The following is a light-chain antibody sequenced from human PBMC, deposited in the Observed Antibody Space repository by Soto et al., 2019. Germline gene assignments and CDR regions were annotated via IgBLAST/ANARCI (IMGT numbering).Light chain of an antibody. Sequence: IQMTQSPSTLSGSVGDRVTITCRASQTISSWLAWYQQKPGKAPKLLIYAASTLQSGVPSRFSGSGSGTEFTLTISSLQPEDFASYYCQQLDSFPLTFGQGTRLEIK. J-gene: IGKJ5*01. CDR2: AAS. CDR3: QQLDSFPLT. CDR1: QTISSW. V-gene: IGKV1-9*01.